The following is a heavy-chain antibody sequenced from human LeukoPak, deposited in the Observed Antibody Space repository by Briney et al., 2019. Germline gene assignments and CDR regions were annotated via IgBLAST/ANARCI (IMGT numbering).Heavy chain of an antibody. V-gene: IGHV3-23*01. D-gene: IGHD2-15*01. J-gene: IGHJ4*02. CDR3: ATEQDQCSGGSCITYFDY. CDR1: GFTFSSYA. CDR2: ISGSGGSI. Sequence: PGGSLRLSCAASGFTFSSYAMSWVRQAPGKGLEWVSDISGSGGSIYYADSVKGRFTISRDNSKNALYLQMNSLRAEDTSVYYCATEQDQCSGGSCITYFDYWGQGTLVTVSS.